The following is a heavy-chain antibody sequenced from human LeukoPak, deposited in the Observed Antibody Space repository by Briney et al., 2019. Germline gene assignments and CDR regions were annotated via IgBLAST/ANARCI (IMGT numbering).Heavy chain of an antibody. D-gene: IGHD3-3*01. Sequence: GSSVKVSCKASGGTFSSYAISWVRQAPGQGLEWMGGIIPIFGTANYAQKFQGRVTITADESTSTAYMELSSLRSEDTAVYYCARGFDSFRSGSLNWFDPWGQGTLVTVSS. CDR3: ARGFDSFRSGSLNWFDP. V-gene: IGHV1-69*01. CDR1: GGTFSSYA. J-gene: IGHJ5*02. CDR2: IIPIFGTA.